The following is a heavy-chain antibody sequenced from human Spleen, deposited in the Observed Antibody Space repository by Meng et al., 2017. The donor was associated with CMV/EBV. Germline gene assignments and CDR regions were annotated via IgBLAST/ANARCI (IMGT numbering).Heavy chain of an antibody. V-gene: IGHV3-53*01. Sequence: GESLKISCAASGFTVSSNYMSWVRQAPGKGLEWVSVIYSGGSTYYADSVKGRFTISRDNSKNTLYLQMNSLRAEDTAVYYCVKEGGYNYGLFDYWGQGTLVTVSS. J-gene: IGHJ4*02. CDR3: VKEGGYNYGLFDY. D-gene: IGHD5-18*01. CDR1: GFTVSSNY. CDR2: IYSGGST.